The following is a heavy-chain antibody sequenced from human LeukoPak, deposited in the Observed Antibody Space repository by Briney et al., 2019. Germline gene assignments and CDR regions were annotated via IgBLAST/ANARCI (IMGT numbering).Heavy chain of an antibody. V-gene: IGHV3-11*01. D-gene: IGHD2-2*01. Sequence: GGSLRLSCAASGFTFSDYYMSWLRQAPGKGLEWVSYISSSGSTIYYADSVKGRFTISRDNAKNSLYLQMNSLRAEDTAVYYCARRKIEYCSSTSCSPSDRFDPWGQGTLVTVSS. CDR1: GFTFSDYY. J-gene: IGHJ5*02. CDR2: ISSSGSTI. CDR3: ARRKIEYCSSTSCSPSDRFDP.